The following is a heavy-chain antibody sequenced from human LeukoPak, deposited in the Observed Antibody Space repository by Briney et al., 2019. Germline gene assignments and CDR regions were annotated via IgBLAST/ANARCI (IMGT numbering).Heavy chain of an antibody. CDR3: ARVSLCNSTSCYFDY. CDR1: VFTLSNYS. Sequence: KSGTSLRLSCATSVFTLSNYSMNSVRQAPGKGVEWVSSISRSSSFIYYAGSVKGRFTISRDNAKNSLYLQMNSLRVEDTAVYYCARVSLCNSTSCYFDYWGQGTLVAVSS. D-gene: IGHD2-2*01. J-gene: IGHJ4*02. CDR2: ISRSSSFI. V-gene: IGHV3-21*01.